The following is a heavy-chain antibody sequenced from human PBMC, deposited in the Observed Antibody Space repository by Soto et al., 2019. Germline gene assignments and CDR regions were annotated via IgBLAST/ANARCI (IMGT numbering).Heavy chain of an antibody. CDR2: INVSGGYT. CDR1: GYTFTSYA. CDR3: ARGLVVVAATTDWYFDL. V-gene: IGHV1-46*03. D-gene: IGHD2-15*01. J-gene: IGHJ2*01. Sequence: AASVKVSCKACGYTFTSYAMHWVRQAPGQRLEWMGVINVSGGYTSYAQKFQGRVTMTRDTSTSTVYMELSSLRSEDTAVYYCARGLVVVAATTDWYFDLWGRGTLVTVSS.